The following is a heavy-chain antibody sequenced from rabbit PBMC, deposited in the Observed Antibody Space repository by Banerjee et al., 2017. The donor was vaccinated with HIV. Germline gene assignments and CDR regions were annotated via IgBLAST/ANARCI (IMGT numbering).Heavy chain of an antibody. CDR3: ARDAGYAGSNL. Sequence: QSLEESGGDLVKPGASLTLTCKASGFTLSNYWICWVRQAPGKGLEWIACIYTGDGNTHYASWAKGRFTISKTSSTVDLKMTSLTAADTATYFCARDAGYAGSNLWGPGTLVTVS. V-gene: IGHV1S40*01. CDR2: IYTGDGNT. CDR1: GFTLSNYW. J-gene: IGHJ4*01. D-gene: IGHD4-2*01.